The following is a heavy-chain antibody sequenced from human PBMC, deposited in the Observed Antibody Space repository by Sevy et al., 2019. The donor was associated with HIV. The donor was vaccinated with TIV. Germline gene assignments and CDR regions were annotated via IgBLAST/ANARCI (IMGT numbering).Heavy chain of an antibody. D-gene: IGHD2-15*01. J-gene: IGHJ6*03. Sequence: GGSLRLSCAASGFTVGSTYMSWVRQAPGKGLEWVSIIYSGGNTYYADSVKGRFIISRDDSRNTLYLQMNSLRGEDTAGYFCAREATGYCSGGDCSRRNYYFYMDIWGKGTTVTVSS. CDR3: AREATGYCSGGDCSRRNYYFYMDI. CDR1: GFTVGSTY. V-gene: IGHV3-66*02. CDR2: IYSGGNT.